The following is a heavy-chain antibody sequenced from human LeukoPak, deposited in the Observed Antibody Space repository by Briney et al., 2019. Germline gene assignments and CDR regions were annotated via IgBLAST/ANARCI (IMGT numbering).Heavy chain of an antibody. CDR2: INPNSGDT. Sequence: ASVKVSCKASGYSFIGYYMHWVRQAPGQGLEWMGRINPNSGDTNYTQNFQGRVTMTRDTSISTAYMELSRLRSDDTAVYYCFTFGAVICGAFDIWGQGTMVTVSS. CDR3: FTFGAVICGAFDI. D-gene: IGHD3-16*02. CDR1: GYSFIGYY. V-gene: IGHV1-2*06. J-gene: IGHJ3*02.